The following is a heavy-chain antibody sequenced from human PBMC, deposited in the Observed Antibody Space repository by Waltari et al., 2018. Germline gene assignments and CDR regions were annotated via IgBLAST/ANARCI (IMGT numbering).Heavy chain of an antibody. J-gene: IGHJ3*02. V-gene: IGHV4-34*01. Sequence: QVQLQQWGAGLLKPSETLSLTCAVYGGSFSGYYWSWIRQPPGKGLEWIGEINHSGSTNDNPALKSRVTISVDTSKNQFSLKLSSVTAADTAVYYCARRGDGYNHAVRAVDIWGQGTMVTVSS. CDR2: INHSGST. CDR3: ARRGDGYNHAVRAVDI. CDR1: GGSFSGYY. D-gene: IGHD5-12*01.